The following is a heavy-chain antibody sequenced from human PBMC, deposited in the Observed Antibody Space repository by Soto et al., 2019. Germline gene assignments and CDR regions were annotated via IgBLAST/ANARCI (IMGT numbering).Heavy chain of an antibody. CDR2: ISYDGSNK. CDR1: GFTFSSYA. D-gene: IGHD3-9*01. Sequence: GGSLRLSCAASGFTFSSYAMHWVRQAPGKGLEWVAVISYDGSNKYYADSVKGRFTISRDNSKNTLYLQMNSLRAEDTAVYYCARAGTGNPGDYWGQGTLVTVSS. CDR3: ARAGTGNPGDY. J-gene: IGHJ4*02. V-gene: IGHV3-30-3*01.